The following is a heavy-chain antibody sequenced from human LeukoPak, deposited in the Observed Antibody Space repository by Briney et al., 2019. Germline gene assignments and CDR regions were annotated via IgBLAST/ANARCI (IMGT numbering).Heavy chain of an antibody. Sequence: GGSLRLSCAASGFTVSSNYMSWVRQAPGKGLGGVSVIYSGGSTCYADSVKGRFTISRDNSKNTLYLQMNSLRAEDTAVYYCARETAEPIALGDPWGQGTLVTVSS. V-gene: IGHV3-66*02. CDR3: ARETAEPIALGDP. CDR1: GFTVSSNY. J-gene: IGHJ5*02. CDR2: IYSGGST. D-gene: IGHD3-16*01.